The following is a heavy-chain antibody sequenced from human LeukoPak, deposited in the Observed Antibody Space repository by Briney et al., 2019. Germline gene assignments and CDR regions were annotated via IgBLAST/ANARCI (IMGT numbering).Heavy chain of an antibody. CDR3: ARGPPSSYYYYYGMDV. CDR2: ISGSGDRT. V-gene: IGHV3-23*01. J-gene: IGHJ6*02. Sequence: SGGSLRLSCAASGFTFSSYAMIWVRQAPGKGLEWVSGISGSGDRTYYADSVKGRFTISRDNSKNTLYLQMNSLRAEDTAVYYCARGPPSSYYYYYGMDVWGQGTTVTVSS. CDR1: GFTFSSYA.